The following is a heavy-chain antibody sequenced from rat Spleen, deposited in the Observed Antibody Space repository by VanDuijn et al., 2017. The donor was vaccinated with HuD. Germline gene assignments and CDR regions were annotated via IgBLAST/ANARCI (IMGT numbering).Heavy chain of an antibody. J-gene: IGHJ3*01. CDR2: ISTGGGNT. V-gene: IGHV5-25*01. D-gene: IGHD1-5*01. Sequence: EVQLVESGGGLVQPGRSLKLSCAASGFTFSDYYMAWVRQAPMKGLEWVASISTGGGNTYYRDSVKGRFTISRDNAKNTLYLQMDSLRSEDTATYYGAKAGPIGTTTSWFAYWGQGTLVTVSS. CDR1: GFTFSDYY. CDR3: AKAGPIGTTTSWFAY.